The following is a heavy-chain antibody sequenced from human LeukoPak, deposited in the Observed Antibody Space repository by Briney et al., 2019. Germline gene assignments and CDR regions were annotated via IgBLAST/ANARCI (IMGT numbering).Heavy chain of an antibody. CDR1: GYSISSGYY. J-gene: IGHJ6*02. D-gene: IGHD2/OR15-2a*01. CDR3: AKISYYYGMDV. CDR2: IKDDGSEK. V-gene: IGHV3-7*01. Sequence: ETLSLTCAVSGYSISSGYYWGWVRQAPGKGLEWVANIKDDGSEKYYADSVKGRFTISRDNAKNSLYLQMNSLRVEDTAVYYCAKISYYYGMDVWGQGTTVTVSS.